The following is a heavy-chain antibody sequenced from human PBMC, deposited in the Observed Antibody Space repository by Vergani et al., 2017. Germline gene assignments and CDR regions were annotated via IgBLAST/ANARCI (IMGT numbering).Heavy chain of an antibody. CDR2: INPSGGST. V-gene: IGHV1-46*01. J-gene: IGHJ4*02. CDR1: GYTFTSYY. D-gene: IGHD4-17*01. Sequence: QVQLVQSGAEVKKPGASVKVSCKASGYTFTSYYMHWVRQAPGQGLEWMGIINPSGGSTSYAQKFQGRVTMTRDTSTSTVYMELSSLRSEDTAVYYCAKQGDYGDYPKDLDYWGQGTLVTVSS. CDR3: AKQGDYGDYPKDLDY.